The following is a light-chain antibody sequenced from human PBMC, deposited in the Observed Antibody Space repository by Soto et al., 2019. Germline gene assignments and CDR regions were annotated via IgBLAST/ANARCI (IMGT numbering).Light chain of an antibody. CDR3: QQYSTYSHT. V-gene: IGKV1-5*03. J-gene: IGKJ2*01. CDR2: RAS. Sequence: DIQMTQSPSTLSASVGDRVTITCRASQSISNWLAWYQQKPGKAPKLLIYRASALESGVPSRFIGSGSGTEFTLTISSLQPDDFATYYCQQYSTYSHTFGQGTKLEI. CDR1: QSISNW.